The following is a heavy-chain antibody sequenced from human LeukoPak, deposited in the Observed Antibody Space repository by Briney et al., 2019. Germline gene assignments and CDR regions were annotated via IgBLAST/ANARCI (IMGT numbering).Heavy chain of an antibody. D-gene: IGHD3-22*01. CDR1: GFTFSSYG. CDR3: ARHYYDSSGYYSCDY. V-gene: IGHV3-21*05. J-gene: IGHJ4*02. Sequence: KPGGSLRLSCAASGFTFSSYGMNWVRQAPGKGLECVSVISSRGDNIHYADSVKGRFTISRDNSKNTLYLQMNSLRAEDTAVYYCARHYYDSSGYYSCDYWGQGTLVTVSS. CDR2: ISSRGDNI.